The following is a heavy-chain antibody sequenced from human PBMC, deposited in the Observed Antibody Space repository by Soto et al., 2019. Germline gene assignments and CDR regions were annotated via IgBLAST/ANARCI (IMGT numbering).Heavy chain of an antibody. CDR2: ISDSGGRT. V-gene: IGHV3-23*01. Sequence: PGGSLRLSCAASGFTFTNYAMNFFRHSPFKSLEWVSVISDSGGRTHYPDSVKGRFTVSRDNSKNTLYLQMNSLRAEDTAVYWCARDRGGSEFWIGYPTGWFGPWGQGTPVTVSS. J-gene: IGHJ5*02. CDR1: GFTFTNYA. CDR3: ARDRGGSEFWIGYPTGWFGP. D-gene: IGHD3-3*01.